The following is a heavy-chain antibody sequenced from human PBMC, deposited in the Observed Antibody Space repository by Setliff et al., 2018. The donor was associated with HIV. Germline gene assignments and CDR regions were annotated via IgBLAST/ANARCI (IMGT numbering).Heavy chain of an antibody. CDR2: ISSSSSYI. CDR1: GFTFSSYG. CDR3: AKMHTAMDPDTFDI. V-gene: IGHV3-21*01. D-gene: IGHD5-18*01. J-gene: IGHJ3*02. Sequence: PGGSLRLSCVASGFTFSSYGMHWVRQAPGKGLEWVSSISSSSSYIYYADSVKGRFTISRDNSKNTMFLQMNSLRVEDTAIYYCAKMHTAMDPDTFDIWGQGTMVTVSS.